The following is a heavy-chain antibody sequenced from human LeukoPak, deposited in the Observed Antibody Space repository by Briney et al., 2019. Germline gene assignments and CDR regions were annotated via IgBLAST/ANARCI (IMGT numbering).Heavy chain of an antibody. CDR3: ARDLPYGDYSDAFDV. D-gene: IGHD4-17*01. CDR2: IASYNDHT. Sequence: GASVKVSCKASGYTFVTYGITWVRQAPGQGLEWMGWIASYNDHTNYAQKFQGRVTMTTDTSTSTAYMELRSLRSDDTAVYYCARDLPYGDYSDAFDVWGHGTMVTVSS. J-gene: IGHJ3*01. CDR1: GYTFVTYG. V-gene: IGHV1-18*01.